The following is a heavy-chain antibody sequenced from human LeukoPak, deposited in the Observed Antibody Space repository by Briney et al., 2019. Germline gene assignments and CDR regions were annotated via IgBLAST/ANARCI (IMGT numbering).Heavy chain of an antibody. CDR3: ARARQYQLHPYWYFDL. CDR1: GFSIASYY. Sequence: PSETLSLTCSVSGFSIASYYWSWIRQPAGKGLEWIGRIYTSGSTNYNPSLKSRVTISVDTSKNQFSLKLSSVTAADTAVYYCARARQYQLHPYWYFDLWGRGTLVTVSS. CDR2: IYTSGST. V-gene: IGHV4-4*07. D-gene: IGHD2-2*01. J-gene: IGHJ2*01.